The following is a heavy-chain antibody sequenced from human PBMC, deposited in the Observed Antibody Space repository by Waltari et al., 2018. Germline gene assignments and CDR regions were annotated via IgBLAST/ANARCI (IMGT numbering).Heavy chain of an antibody. CDR3: ARRRSLWSGYPF. CDR2: INHSGST. D-gene: IGHD3-3*01. CDR1: GGSFSGYY. Sequence: QVQLQQWGAGLLKPSETLSLTCAVSGGSFSGYYCSWVRQPPGKGLEWIGEINHSGSTNYNPSLKSRVTISVDTSKNQFSLKLSSVTAADTAVYYCARRRSLWSGYPFWGQGTLVTVSS. J-gene: IGHJ4*02. V-gene: IGHV4-34*01.